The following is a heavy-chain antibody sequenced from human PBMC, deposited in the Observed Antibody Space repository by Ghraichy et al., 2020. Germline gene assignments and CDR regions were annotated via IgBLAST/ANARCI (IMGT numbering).Heavy chain of an antibody. CDR1: GGSFSGYY. J-gene: IGHJ5*02. V-gene: IGHV4-34*01. Sequence: SETLSLTCAVYGGSFSGYYWSWIRQPPGKGLEWIGEINHSGSTNYNPSLKSRVTISVDTSKNQFSLKLSSVTAADTAVYYCARGGVWNDTLTGYYTGSWFDPWGQGTLVTVSS. D-gene: IGHD3-9*01. CDR2: INHSGST. CDR3: ARGGVWNDTLTGYYTGSWFDP.